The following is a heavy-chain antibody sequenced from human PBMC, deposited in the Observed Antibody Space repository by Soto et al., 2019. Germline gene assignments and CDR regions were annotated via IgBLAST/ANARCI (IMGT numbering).Heavy chain of an antibody. V-gene: IGHV3-72*01. CDR2: SRDKANSYTP. CDR3: ARAGSYVSIHY. Sequence: EEQLVESGGGLVQPGGSLRLSCIASGFTLSDHYMDWVRQAPGTGLEWVGRSRDKANSYTPEYAASVKSRFTISRDESNNSLSLKMNSLKTDDTAVYYCARAGSYVSIHYWGQGTLVTVSS. J-gene: IGHJ4*02. CDR1: GFTLSDHY. D-gene: IGHD3-10*01.